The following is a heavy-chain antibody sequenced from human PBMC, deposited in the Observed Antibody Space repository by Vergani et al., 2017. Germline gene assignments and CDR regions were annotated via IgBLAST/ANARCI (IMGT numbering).Heavy chain of an antibody. V-gene: IGHV3-23*01. CDR2: LSASDRRT. CDR3: AKVDRSEVAGTFGAFDI. D-gene: IGHD6-19*01. Sequence: EVQLLESGGDLVQPGGSLRLSCAASGFTFIMHAMSWVRQAPGKGLEWVSTLSASDRRTHYADSVKGRFTISRDISKNTLFLHMNSLRPEDTAVYYCAKVDRSEVAGTFGAFDIWGQGTMVTVSS. J-gene: IGHJ3*02. CDR1: GFTFIMHA.